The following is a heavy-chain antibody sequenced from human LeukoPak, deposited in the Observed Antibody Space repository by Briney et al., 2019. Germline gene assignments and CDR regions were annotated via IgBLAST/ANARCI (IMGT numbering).Heavy chain of an antibody. Sequence: GGSLRLSCAGYGLTFSTYTLNWVRQAPGKGLEWVSTIDSGSTYIYYADSVKGRFTISRDNAKNTLYLQMNSLRAEDTALYYCARDLHYGSADYWGQGTLVTVSS. CDR3: ARDLHYGSADY. V-gene: IGHV3-21*01. J-gene: IGHJ4*02. CDR1: GLTFSTYT. D-gene: IGHD3-10*01. CDR2: IDSGSTYI.